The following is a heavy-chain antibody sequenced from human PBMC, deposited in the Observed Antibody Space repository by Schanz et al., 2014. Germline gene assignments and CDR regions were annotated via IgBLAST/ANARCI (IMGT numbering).Heavy chain of an antibody. CDR1: GFTFSSYW. D-gene: IGHD4-17*01. Sequence: VQLVESGGGVVQPGGSLRLSCAASGFTFSSYWMHWVRQAPGKGLVWVSRINSDGSTTIYADSVKGRFTISRDNSNNTLSLQMNSLRNEDTAVYYCAKDRGGDYEVSYYYGMDVWGQGTTVTVSS. V-gene: IGHV3-74*01. CDR2: INSDGSTT. CDR3: AKDRGGDYEVSYYYGMDV. J-gene: IGHJ6*02.